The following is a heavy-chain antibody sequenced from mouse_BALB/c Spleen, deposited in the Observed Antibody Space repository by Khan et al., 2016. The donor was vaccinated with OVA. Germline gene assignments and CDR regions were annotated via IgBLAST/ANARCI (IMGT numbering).Heavy chain of an antibody. J-gene: IGHJ3*01. CDR2: IDPCNGGT. V-gene: IGHV1S135*01. D-gene: IGHD1-1*01. Sequence: VQLQQPGPELMKPGASVKISCKASGYSFSTYYIHWVTRSHGKTLEWIGYIDPCNGGTTYNQKFKGKATLTVDKSSSTAYMHLTSLTSEDSAVXYCARHGSTSWFAYWGQGTLVTVSA. CDR3: ARHGSTSWFAY. CDR1: GYSFSTYY.